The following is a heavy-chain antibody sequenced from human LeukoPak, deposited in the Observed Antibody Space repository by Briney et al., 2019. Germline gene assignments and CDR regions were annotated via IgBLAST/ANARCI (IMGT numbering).Heavy chain of an antibody. Sequence: SGTLSLTCAVYGGSFSGYYWSWIRQPPGKGLEWIGEINHSGSTNYNPSLKSRVTISVDTSKNQFSLKLSSVTAADTAVYYCARVKDPGGYYYYYYMDVWGKGTTVTVSS. CDR1: GGSFSGYY. J-gene: IGHJ6*03. CDR3: ARVKDPGGYYYYYYMDV. D-gene: IGHD3-16*01. V-gene: IGHV4-34*01. CDR2: INHSGST.